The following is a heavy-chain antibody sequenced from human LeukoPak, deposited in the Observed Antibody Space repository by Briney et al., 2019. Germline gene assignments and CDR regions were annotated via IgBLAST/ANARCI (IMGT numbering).Heavy chain of an antibody. CDR1: GFTFSSYW. D-gene: IGHD1-1*01. CDR3: ARKSQQDLDY. V-gene: IGHV3-74*01. CDR2: INSDGRST. Sequence: PGGXLRLSCAASGFTFSSYWMHWVRQAPGKGLVGVSRINSDGRSTNYADSVKGRLTISRDNAKNTLYLQMNSLSAEDTAVYYCARKSQQDLDYWGQGTLVTVSS. J-gene: IGHJ4*02.